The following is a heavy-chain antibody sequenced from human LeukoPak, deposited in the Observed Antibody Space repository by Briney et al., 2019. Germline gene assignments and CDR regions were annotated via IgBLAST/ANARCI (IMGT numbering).Heavy chain of an antibody. J-gene: IGHJ6*02. Sequence: PAGSLTLSCLAYGFTFSDSWMSWVRQAPGKGLEWVAGIKKDGSEKDHVDSRKGRFTISRDNAKNSLYLQMDSLRAEDTAVYYCATYTNWVAGDVWGQGTTVSVSS. CDR2: IKKDGSEK. D-gene: IGHD7-27*01. CDR3: ATYTNWVAGDV. V-gene: IGHV3-7*01. CDR1: GFTFSDSW.